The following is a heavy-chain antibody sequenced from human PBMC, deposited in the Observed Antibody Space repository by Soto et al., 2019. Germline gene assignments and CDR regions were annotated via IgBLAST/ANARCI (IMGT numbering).Heavy chain of an antibody. CDR2: IYSGGST. D-gene: IGHD1-26*01. J-gene: IGHJ4*02. Sequence: HPGGSLRLSCAASGFTVSSDYMSWVRQAPGKGLEWVSLIYSGGSTYYADSVKGRFTISRDNSKNTLYLQMNSLGAEDTAVYYCARAVRESFDSWGQGTLVTVSS. CDR3: ARAVRESFDS. CDR1: GFTVSSDY. V-gene: IGHV3-53*01.